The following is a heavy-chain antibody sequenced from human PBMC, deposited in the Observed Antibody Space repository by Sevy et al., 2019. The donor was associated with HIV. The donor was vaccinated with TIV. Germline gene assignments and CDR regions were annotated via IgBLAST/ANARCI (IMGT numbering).Heavy chain of an antibody. Sequence: GGSLRLSCAASGFTFSKYWMGWVRQAPGKGLEWVANIKQDAGQKYYVDSVKGRFTISRDNAKNLLYLQMNSLRAEDTAVYFCARDDGNYYFHYWGQGTLVTVSS. J-gene: IGHJ4*02. CDR1: GFTFSKYW. CDR3: ARDDGNYYFHY. CDR2: IKQDAGQK. V-gene: IGHV3-7*01. D-gene: IGHD1-7*01.